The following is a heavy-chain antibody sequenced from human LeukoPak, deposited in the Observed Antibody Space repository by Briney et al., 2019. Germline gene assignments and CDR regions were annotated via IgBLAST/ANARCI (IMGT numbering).Heavy chain of an antibody. V-gene: IGHV1-46*01. CDR2: INPSGGST. CDR3: ARRAAAGRRVDY. D-gene: IGHD6-13*01. CDR1: GYTFTSYY. Sequence: ASVKVSCKASGYTFTSYYMHWVRQAPGQGLEWMGIINPSGGSTSYAQKFQGRVTMTRDTSTSTVYMELSGLRSEDTAVYYCARRAAAGRRVDYWGQGTLVTVSS. J-gene: IGHJ4*02.